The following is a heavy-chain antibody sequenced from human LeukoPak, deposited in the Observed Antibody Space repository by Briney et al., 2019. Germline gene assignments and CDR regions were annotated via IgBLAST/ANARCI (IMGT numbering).Heavy chain of an antibody. CDR2: IYNSGST. Sequence: SETLSLTCAVYGGSFSGSNWSWIRQPPGKGLEWIGEIYNSGSTIYNPSLKSRVTISVDTSKNQFSLKLSSVTAADTAVYYCARHRSSRIAAAGRVLDVWGQGTTVTVSS. V-gene: IGHV4-34*01. CDR3: ARHRSSRIAAAGRVLDV. CDR1: GGSFSGSN. D-gene: IGHD6-13*01. J-gene: IGHJ6*02.